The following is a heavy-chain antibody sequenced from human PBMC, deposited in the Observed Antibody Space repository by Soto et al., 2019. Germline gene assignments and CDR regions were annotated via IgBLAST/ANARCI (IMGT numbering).Heavy chain of an antibody. D-gene: IGHD6-19*01. CDR3: ARDAYPQQWLFRPNWFDP. CDR2: IWYDGSNK. J-gene: IGHJ5*02. V-gene: IGHV3-33*01. CDR1: GFTFSSYG. Sequence: QVQLVESGGGVVQPGRSLRLSCAASGFTFSSYGMHWVRQAPGKGLEWVAGIWYDGSNKYYADSVKGRFTISRDNSKNTLDLQMNSLRAEDTAVYYCARDAYPQQWLFRPNWFDPWGQGTLVTVSS.